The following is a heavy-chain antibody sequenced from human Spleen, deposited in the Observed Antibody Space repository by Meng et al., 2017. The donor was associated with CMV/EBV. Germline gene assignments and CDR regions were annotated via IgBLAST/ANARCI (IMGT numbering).Heavy chain of an antibody. CDR2: ISYDGTNK. CDR1: GFTFNTHA. D-gene: IGHD6-13*01. V-gene: IGHV3-30-3*01. Sequence: SGFTFNTHAFHWGRQAPGKGLEWVAVISYDGTNKYYADSVKGRFTISRDDSKNTLYLQMNSLRGDDTAVYYCARDAGYSITWYMSGYWGQGALVTVSS. CDR3: ARDAGYSITWYMSGY. J-gene: IGHJ4*02.